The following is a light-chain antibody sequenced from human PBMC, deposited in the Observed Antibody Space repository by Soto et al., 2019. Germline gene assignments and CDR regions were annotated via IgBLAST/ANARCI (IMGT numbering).Light chain of an antibody. Sequence: EIGMTHSPSALSVSPGEIATLSCSASQSVTSTYLAWYQQRPGQAPRLLIHGASSRATGIPDRFSGSGSGTDFTLTISRLEPEDFAVYFCQQYVSTPWTFGQGTKVDIK. J-gene: IGKJ1*01. CDR2: GAS. CDR3: QQYVSTPWT. V-gene: IGKV3-20*01. CDR1: QSVTSTY.